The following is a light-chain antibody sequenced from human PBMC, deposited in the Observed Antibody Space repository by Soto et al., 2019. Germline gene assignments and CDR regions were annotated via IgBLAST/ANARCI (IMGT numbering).Light chain of an antibody. Sequence: QSALTQPASVSGSPGQSITISCTGTSSDVGGYNYVSWYQQHPGKAPKLMIYDVIHRPSGVSNRFSGSKSANTASLTISGLQAEDEADYYCSSYSISNTLSVFGAGTKLTVL. V-gene: IGLV2-14*01. J-gene: IGLJ1*01. CDR3: SSYSISNTLSV. CDR2: DVI. CDR1: SSDVGGYNY.